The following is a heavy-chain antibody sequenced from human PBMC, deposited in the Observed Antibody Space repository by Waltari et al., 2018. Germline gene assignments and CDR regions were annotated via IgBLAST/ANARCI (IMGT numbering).Heavy chain of an antibody. D-gene: IGHD6-25*01. CDR3: VRQERLLLFDY. CDR2: IYGGSGST. CDR1: GGSISGYY. Sequence: QVQLQESGPGLVKPSETLSLTCAVSGGSISGYYWSWICQAPGKRLEWIGYIYGGSGSTSYNPSLKSRVTISIDTSKNQFSLNLRSVTAADTAVYYCVRQERLLLFDYWGQGVLVTVSS. V-gene: IGHV4-59*08. J-gene: IGHJ4*02.